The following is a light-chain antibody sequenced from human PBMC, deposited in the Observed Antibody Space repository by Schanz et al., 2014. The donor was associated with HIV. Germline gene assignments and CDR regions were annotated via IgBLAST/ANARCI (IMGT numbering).Light chain of an antibody. CDR2: AAS. CDR3: QQGDYFPLT. Sequence: DIQLTQSPSFLSASVGDRVTVTCRASQGISSYLAWYQQKPGKAPKLLIYAASTLQSGVPSRFSGSGSGTEFTLTISSLQPEDFATYYCQQGDYFPLTFGGGTKVEIK. CDR1: QGISSY. J-gene: IGKJ4*01. V-gene: IGKV1-9*01.